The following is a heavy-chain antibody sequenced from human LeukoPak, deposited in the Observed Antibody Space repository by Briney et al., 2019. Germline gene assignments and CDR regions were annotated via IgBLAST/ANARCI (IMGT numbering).Heavy chain of an antibody. J-gene: IGHJ4*02. CDR3: AREGGAPYSNIKGY. CDR1: GYTFTGSY. Sequence: SLKVSCKASGYTFTGSYIHWVRQAPGQGLEWMGRIIPILGIANYAQKFQGRVTITADKSTSTAYMELSSLRSEDTAVYYCAREGGAPYSNIKGYWGQGTLVTVSS. V-gene: IGHV1-69*04. D-gene: IGHD4-11*01. CDR2: IIPILGIA.